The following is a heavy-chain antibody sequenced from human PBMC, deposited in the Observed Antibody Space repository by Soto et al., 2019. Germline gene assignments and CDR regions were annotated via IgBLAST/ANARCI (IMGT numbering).Heavy chain of an antibody. CDR1: GDSMSGFY. Sequence: PSETLSLTCTVSGDSMSGFYWSWIRQTPGKGLEWIGYINYVGRTSYYSPSLQSRVTISLDSSKNQFSLILISVTAADTAVFFCARFRRNYFDYWGQGTQVTVSS. CDR3: ARFRRNYFDY. CDR2: INYVGRTS. D-gene: IGHD3-10*01. J-gene: IGHJ4*02. V-gene: IGHV4-59*01.